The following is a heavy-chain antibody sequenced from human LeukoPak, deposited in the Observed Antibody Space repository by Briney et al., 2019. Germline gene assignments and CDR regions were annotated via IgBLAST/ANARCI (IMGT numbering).Heavy chain of an antibody. Sequence: PSETLSLTCAVSGGSISSGGYSWSWIRQPPGKGLEWIGYIYHSGSTYYNPSLKSRVTISVDTSNNQFSLNLNFVTAADTAVYYCARDDGATGSNFDSWGQGTLVIVSS. CDR3: ARDDGATGSNFDS. V-gene: IGHV4-30-2*01. CDR1: GGSISSGGYS. D-gene: IGHD1-1*01. CDR2: IYHSGST. J-gene: IGHJ4*02.